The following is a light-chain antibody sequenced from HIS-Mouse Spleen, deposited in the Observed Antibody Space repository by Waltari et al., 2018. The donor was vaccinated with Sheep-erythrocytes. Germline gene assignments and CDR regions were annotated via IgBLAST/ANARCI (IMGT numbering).Light chain of an antibody. V-gene: IGLV2-11*01. CDR2: DVS. CDR3: CSYAGSYNHV. CDR1: SSDVGGYNY. Sequence: QSALTQPRSVSGSPVQSVTISCTGTSSDVGGYNYVLWYQQHPGKAPKLMIYDVSKRPSGVPDRFSGSKSGNTASLTISGLQAEDEADYYCCSYAGSYNHVFATGTKVTVL. J-gene: IGLJ1*01.